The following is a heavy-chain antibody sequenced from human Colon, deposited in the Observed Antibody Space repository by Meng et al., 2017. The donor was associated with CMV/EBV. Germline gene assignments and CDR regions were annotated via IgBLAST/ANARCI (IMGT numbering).Heavy chain of an antibody. CDR3: ATELSRGGY. J-gene: IGHJ4*02. CDR1: ITYV. Sequence: ITYVKHRVRQAPEQKLEWMGWSNTGNGNTKYSQEFQDRVTITRDTSANTAHKEMSSLRSRDMAAYYCATELSRGGYWGQGTLVTVSS. V-gene: IGHV1-3*02. CDR2: SNTGNGNT.